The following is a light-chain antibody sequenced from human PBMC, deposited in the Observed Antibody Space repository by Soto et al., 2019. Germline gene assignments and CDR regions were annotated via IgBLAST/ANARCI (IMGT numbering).Light chain of an antibody. Sequence: QSALTQPASVSGSPGQSITISCTGTSSDIGGKNYVSRYQQHPGKAPKLMIYDVTNRPSGVSNRFSGSKSGNTASLTISGLQAEDEADYYCSSYTTSSTLFGGGTKLTVL. CDR2: DVT. CDR3: SSYTTSSTL. J-gene: IGLJ2*01. CDR1: SSDIGGKNY. V-gene: IGLV2-14*03.